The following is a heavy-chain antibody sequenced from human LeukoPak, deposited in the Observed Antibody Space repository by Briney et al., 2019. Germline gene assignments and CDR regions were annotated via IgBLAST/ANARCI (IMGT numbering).Heavy chain of an antibody. V-gene: IGHV1-18*01. Sequence: ASVKVSCKASGYTFTRHSISWLRQAPGQGLEWMGWITGYNGNTDYSQKFQGRVTMTTDTSTTTAYMDLRSLTSDDTAVYYCAREMATIPYAFDIWGQGTMVTVSS. CDR3: AREMATIPYAFDI. D-gene: IGHD5-24*01. CDR1: GYTFTRHS. CDR2: ITGYNGNT. J-gene: IGHJ3*02.